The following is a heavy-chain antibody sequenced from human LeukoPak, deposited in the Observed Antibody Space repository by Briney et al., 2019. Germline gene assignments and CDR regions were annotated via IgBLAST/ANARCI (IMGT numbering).Heavy chain of an antibody. J-gene: IGHJ3*02. Sequence: PGGSLRLSCAASGFTFDDYAMHWVRQAPGKGLEWVSGISWNSGSIGYADSVKGRFTISRDNAKNSLYLQMNSLRAEDTALYYCAKDIYSSRSKAAFDIWGQGTMVTVSS. CDR3: AKDIYSSRSKAAFDI. D-gene: IGHD6-19*01. V-gene: IGHV3-9*01. CDR2: ISWNSGSI. CDR1: GFTFDDYA.